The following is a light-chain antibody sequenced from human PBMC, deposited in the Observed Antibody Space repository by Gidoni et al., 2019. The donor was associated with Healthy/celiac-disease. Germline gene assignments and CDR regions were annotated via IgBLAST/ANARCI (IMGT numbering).Light chain of an antibody. J-gene: IGKJ3*01. CDR3: QQYNNWLFT. V-gene: IGKV3-15*01. Sequence: ELVMTQSPATLSVSSGERATLSCRASQSVSSNLAWYQQKPGQAPRLLIYGASTRATGIPARFSGSGSGTEFTLTISSLQSEDFAVYYCQQYNNWLFTFGPGTKVDIK. CDR1: QSVSSN. CDR2: GAS.